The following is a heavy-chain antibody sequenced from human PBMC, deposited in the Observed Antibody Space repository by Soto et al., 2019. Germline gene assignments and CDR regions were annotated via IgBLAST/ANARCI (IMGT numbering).Heavy chain of an antibody. CDR1: GDSVSSNSAA. V-gene: IGHV6-1*01. D-gene: IGHD6-19*01. CDR3: ARDPGYSSGWAKYYFDY. Sequence: SQTLSLTCAISGDSVSSNSAAWNWIRQSPSRGLEWLGRTYYRSKWYNDYAVSVKSRITINPDTSKNQFSLQLNSVTPEDTAVYYCARDPGYSSGWAKYYFDYWGQGTLVTVSS. CDR2: TYYRSKWYN. J-gene: IGHJ4*02.